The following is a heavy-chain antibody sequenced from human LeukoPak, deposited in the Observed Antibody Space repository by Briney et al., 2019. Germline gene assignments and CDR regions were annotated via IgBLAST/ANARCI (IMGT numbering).Heavy chain of an antibody. Sequence: GGSLRLSCAVSGFTFDDYAMHWVRQAPGKGLEWVSLISGDGGSRYYAGSVKGRYTVSRDNSKNSLYLQVNRLRAEDTAFYYCAKGADPLTWRMTTVAGTRFDFWGQGTLVTVSS. J-gene: IGHJ4*02. CDR3: AKGADPLTWRMTTVAGTRFDF. D-gene: IGHD6-19*01. CDR1: GFTFDDYA. V-gene: IGHV3-43*02. CDR2: ISGDGGSR.